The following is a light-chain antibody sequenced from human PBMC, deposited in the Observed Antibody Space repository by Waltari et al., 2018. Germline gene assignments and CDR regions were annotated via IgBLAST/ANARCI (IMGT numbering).Light chain of an antibody. CDR3: QKYNSAPWT. J-gene: IGKJ1*01. CDR1: QGISNY. Sequence: DIQMTQSPSSLSASARDRITITCRASQGISNYLAWYQQKPGKVPKLLIYAASTLQSGVPSRFSGSGSGTDFTLTISSLQPEDVATYYCQKYNSAPWTFGQGTKVEIK. V-gene: IGKV1-27*01. CDR2: AAS.